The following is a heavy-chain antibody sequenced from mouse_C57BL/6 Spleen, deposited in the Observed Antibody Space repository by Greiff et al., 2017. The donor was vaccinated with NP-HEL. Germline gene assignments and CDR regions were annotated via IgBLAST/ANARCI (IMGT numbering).Heavy chain of an antibody. CDR2: ISSGSSTI. CDR1: GFTFSDYG. CDR3: ARGDYDYDKDAMDY. J-gene: IGHJ4*01. Sequence: EVQLQESGGGLVKPGGSLKLSCAASGFTFSDYGMHWVRQAPEKGLEWVAYISSGSSTIYYADTVKGRFTISRDNAKNTLFLQMTSLRSEDTAMYYCARGDYDYDKDAMDYWGQGTSVTVSS. D-gene: IGHD2-4*01. V-gene: IGHV5-17*01.